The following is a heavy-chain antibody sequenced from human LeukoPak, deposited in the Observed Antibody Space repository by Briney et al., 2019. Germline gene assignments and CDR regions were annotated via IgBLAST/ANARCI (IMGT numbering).Heavy chain of an antibody. J-gene: IGHJ4*02. CDR2: INPNSGGT. CDR3: ARSPRYSSSENFDY. D-gene: IGHD6-13*01. CDR1: GYTFTGYY. V-gene: IGHV1-2*02. Sequence: ASVKVSCKASGYTFTGYYMHWVRQAPGQGLEWMGWINPNSGGTNYAQKFQGRVTMTRDTSISTAYMELSRLRSDDTAVYYCARSPRYSSSENFDYWGQGTLVTVSS.